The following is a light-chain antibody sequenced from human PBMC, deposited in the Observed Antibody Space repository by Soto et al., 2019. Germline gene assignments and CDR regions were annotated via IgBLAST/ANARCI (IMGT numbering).Light chain of an antibody. CDR2: GAS. CDR3: QQRSNWPPLT. V-gene: IGKV3-15*01. CDR1: QSVYNN. Sequence: EIVMTQSPATPSVSSGERATLPLRASQSVYNNLAWYQQKPGQAPRLLIYGASTRATGIPARFSGSGSGTEFTLTISSLQSEDFAVYYCQQRSNWPPLTFGQGTRLEIK. J-gene: IGKJ5*01.